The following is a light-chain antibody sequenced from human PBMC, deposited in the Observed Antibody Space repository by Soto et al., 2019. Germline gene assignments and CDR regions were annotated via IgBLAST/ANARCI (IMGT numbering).Light chain of an antibody. J-gene: IGLJ3*02. Sequence: QSALTQPRSVSGSPGQSVTISCTGTSGDIGGYNSVSWYQQHPGKAPKLLIYEVVKRPSGVSNRFSGSKSGNTASLTISGLQADDEADYYCSSFTSSSTWVFGGGTKLTVL. V-gene: IGLV2-14*01. CDR1: SGDIGGYNS. CDR2: EVV. CDR3: SSFTSSSTWV.